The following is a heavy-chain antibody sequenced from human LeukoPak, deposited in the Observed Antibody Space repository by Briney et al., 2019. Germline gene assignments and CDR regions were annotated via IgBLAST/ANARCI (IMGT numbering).Heavy chain of an antibody. J-gene: IGHJ4*02. Sequence: GGSLRLSCAASGFTVSSNYMSWVRQAPGKGLEWVSVIYSGGNTYYADSVMGRSTISRDNAKNSVYLQINSLRAEDTAIYYCARRGYSDSSGYDYWGQGTLVTVSS. CDR3: ARRGYSDSSGYDY. V-gene: IGHV3-66*01. D-gene: IGHD3-22*01. CDR1: GFTVSSNY. CDR2: IYSGGNT.